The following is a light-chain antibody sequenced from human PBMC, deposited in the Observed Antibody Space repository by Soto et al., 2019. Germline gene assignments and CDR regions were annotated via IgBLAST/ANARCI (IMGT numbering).Light chain of an antibody. Sequence: QSVLTQPPSVSGIPGQRVTISCSGSSSNIGTNVVNWYQQFPGTAHKLLIFHNNNRPSGVPYRFSVSKSGFSASLAISGLLSEDEADYYCAGWDESLSGPVFGGGTKLTVL. CDR2: HNN. CDR1: SSNIGTNV. J-gene: IGLJ3*02. CDR3: AGWDESLSGPV. V-gene: IGLV1-44*01.